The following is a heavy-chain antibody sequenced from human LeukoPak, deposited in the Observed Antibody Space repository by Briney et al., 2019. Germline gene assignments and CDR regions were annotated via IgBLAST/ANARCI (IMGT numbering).Heavy chain of an antibody. V-gene: IGHV4-59*01. CDR3: ARLTGSSTSWWDDAFDM. CDR2: IYYSGST. CDR1: NASISGYF. D-gene: IGHD6-13*01. J-gene: IGHJ3*02. Sequence: SETLSLTCTVSNASISGYFWSWIRQPPGKGLEWIGYIYYSGSTNYNPSLKSRVTISVDMSKNQFSLKLSSVTAADTAVYYCARLTGSSTSWWDDAFDMWGQGTMVTVSS.